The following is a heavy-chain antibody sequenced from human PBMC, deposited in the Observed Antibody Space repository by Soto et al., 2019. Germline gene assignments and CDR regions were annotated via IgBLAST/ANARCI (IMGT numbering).Heavy chain of an antibody. CDR2: ISGSGGST. V-gene: IGHV3-23*01. CDR1: GFTFSSYA. CDR3: AKPPRRDLVYCSGGSCYAMDY. D-gene: IGHD2-15*01. J-gene: IGHJ4*02. Sequence: GGSLILSCAASGFTFSSYAMSWVRQAPGKGLEWVSAISGSGGSTYYADSVKGRFTISRDNSKNTLYLQMNSLRAEDTAVYYCAKPPRRDLVYCSGGSCYAMDYWGQGTLVTVSS.